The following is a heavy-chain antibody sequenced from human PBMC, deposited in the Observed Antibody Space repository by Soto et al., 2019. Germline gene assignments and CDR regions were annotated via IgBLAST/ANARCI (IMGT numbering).Heavy chain of an antibody. V-gene: IGHV3-33*01. CDR2: IWYDGSNK. J-gene: IGHJ4*02. CDR3: ARGESLYSGTYYFDY. Sequence: QVQLVESGGGVVQPGRSLRLSCAASGFTFSSYGMHWVRQAPGKGLEWVAVIWYDGSNKYYADSVKGRFTISRDNSKNTLYLQMNSLRAEDTAVYYCARGESLYSGTYYFDYWGQGTLVTVSS. D-gene: IGHD1-26*01. CDR1: GFTFSSYG.